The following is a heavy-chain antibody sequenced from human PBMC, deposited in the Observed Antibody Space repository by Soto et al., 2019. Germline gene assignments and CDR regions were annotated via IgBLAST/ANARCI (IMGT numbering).Heavy chain of an antibody. V-gene: IGHV3-23*01. CDR2: ISGSGGST. J-gene: IGHJ4*02. CDR3: PKVVNGDPVTPFDY. CDR1: GFTFSSYA. Sequence: GGSLRLSCAASGFTFSSYAMSWVRQAPGKGLEWVSAISGSGGSTYYADSVKGRFTISRDNSKNTLYLQMNSLRAEDTAVYYCPKVVNGDPVTPFDYWGQGTLVTVSS. D-gene: IGHD4-17*01.